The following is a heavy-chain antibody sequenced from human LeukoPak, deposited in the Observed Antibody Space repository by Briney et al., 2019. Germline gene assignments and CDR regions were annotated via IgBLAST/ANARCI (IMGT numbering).Heavy chain of an antibody. J-gene: IGHJ3*02. CDR1: GGSISSYY. V-gene: IGHV4-59*08. CDR2: IYYSGST. CDR3: ARTIKEYSSGWDDAFDI. D-gene: IGHD6-19*01. Sequence: SETLSLTCTVSGGSISSYYWSWIRQPPAKGLEWIGYIYYSGSTNYNPSLKSRVTISVDTSKNQFSLKLSSVTAADTAVYYCARTIKEYSSGWDDAFDIWGQGTMVTVSS.